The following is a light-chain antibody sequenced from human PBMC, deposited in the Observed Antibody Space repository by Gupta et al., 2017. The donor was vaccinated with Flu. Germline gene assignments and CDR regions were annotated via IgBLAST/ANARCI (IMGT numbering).Light chain of an antibody. V-gene: IGKV1-5*03. Sequence: DIQMTQSPSTLSASVGDRVTITCRASQSIDTWLAWYQQKPGKAPNLLIYKGSNLQSWVPSRFSGSGSGTQFTLTSSSRQPDDFATYYCQQDKSFWTFGQGTKVEVK. J-gene: IGKJ1*01. CDR3: QQDKSFWT. CDR2: KGS. CDR1: QSIDTW.